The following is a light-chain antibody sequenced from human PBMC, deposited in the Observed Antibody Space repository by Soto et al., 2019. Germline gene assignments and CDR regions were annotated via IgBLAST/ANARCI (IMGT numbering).Light chain of an antibody. CDR2: GNS. Sequence: QSVLTQPPSVSGDPGQRVTSSCTGSSSNIGAGYVVHWYQQLPGTAPKLLIYGNSNRPSGVPDRFSGSKSGTSASLAITGLQAEDEADYYCQSYASSLSGWVFGGGTKLTVL. V-gene: IGLV1-40*01. CDR3: QSYASSLSGWV. CDR1: SSNIGAGYV. J-gene: IGLJ3*02.